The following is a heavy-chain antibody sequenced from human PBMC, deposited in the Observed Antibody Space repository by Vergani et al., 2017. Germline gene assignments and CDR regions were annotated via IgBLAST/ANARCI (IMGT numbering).Heavy chain of an antibody. Sequence: QVQLQESGPGLVKPSQTLSLTCTVSGGSISSGDYYWSWIRQPPGKGLEWIGYIYYSGSTYYNPSLKSRVTISVDTSKNQFSLKLSSVTAADTAVYYCARDSERRMLLHCFDYWGQGTLVTVSS. CDR3: ARDSERRMLLHCFDY. V-gene: IGHV4-30-4*01. CDR2: IYYSGST. CDR1: GGSISSGDYY. J-gene: IGHJ4*02. D-gene: IGHD2-15*01.